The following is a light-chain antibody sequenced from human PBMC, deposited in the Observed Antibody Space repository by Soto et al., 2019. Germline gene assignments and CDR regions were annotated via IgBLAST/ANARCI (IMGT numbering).Light chain of an antibody. CDR1: QSVSSSY. CDR3: QQYNNWPRT. V-gene: IGKV3-20*01. Sequence: EVVLSQSPGALSLSQGERATLSCRASQSVSSSYVAWYQQKPGQAPRLLNDGSSSRATGIPDRFSGSGSGTDFTLTISRLEPEDFAVYYCQQYNNWPRTFGQGTKVDIK. J-gene: IGKJ1*01. CDR2: GSS.